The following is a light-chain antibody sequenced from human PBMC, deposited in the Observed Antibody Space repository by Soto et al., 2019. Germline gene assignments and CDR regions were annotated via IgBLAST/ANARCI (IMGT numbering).Light chain of an antibody. CDR1: QSVSTF. Sequence: EIVLTQSPATLSLSPGERATLSCRASQSVSTFLAWYHQKPGQAPRLLIYEASNRATGIPARFSGSGSGTDFTLTISSLEPEDFAVYYCQQRTNWPPMYTFGQGTKLEIK. V-gene: IGKV3-11*01. CDR2: EAS. CDR3: QQRTNWPPMYT. J-gene: IGKJ2*01.